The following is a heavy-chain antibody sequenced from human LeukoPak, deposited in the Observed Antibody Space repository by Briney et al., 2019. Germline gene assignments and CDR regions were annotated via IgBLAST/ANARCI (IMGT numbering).Heavy chain of an antibody. V-gene: IGHV3-74*01. J-gene: IGHJ4*02. CDR3: AGVSESGWYYFDY. CDR1: GFTFRTYW. D-gene: IGHD6-19*01. Sequence: GGSLRLSCAASGFTFRTYWMHWVRQAPGKGLLWVSRINTDGSGTIYADSVKGRFSISRDNSKDTLHLQMSSLRDEDTAVYFCAGVSESGWYYFDYWGQGTLVTVSS. CDR2: INTDGSGT.